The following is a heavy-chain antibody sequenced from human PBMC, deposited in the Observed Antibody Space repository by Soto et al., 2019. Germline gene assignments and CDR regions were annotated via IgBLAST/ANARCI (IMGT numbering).Heavy chain of an antibody. CDR3: TKGSIEYRATVDH. D-gene: IGHD5-12*01. CDR2: VSARGGRS. Sequence: EVQLLESGGGLVQPGGSLRLACAASGFSFSSFAMVWVRQAPGKGLEWVSVVSARGGRSYFADSVRGRFTISRDNSKNVLSLETNSLRAEDTATYFCTKGSIEYRATVDHWGQGHLVLLSS. J-gene: IGHJ4*02. V-gene: IGHV3-23*01. CDR1: GFSFSSFA.